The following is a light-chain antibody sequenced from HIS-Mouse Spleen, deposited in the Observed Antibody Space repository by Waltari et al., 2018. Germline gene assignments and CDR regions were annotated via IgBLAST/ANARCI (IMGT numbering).Light chain of an antibody. CDR3: SSYTSSSTLVV. V-gene: IGLV2-14*01. Sequence: QSALTQPASVPGSPGQSITISCTGTSSDVGGYKYVSSYQQHPGKAPKLMIYEVSNRPSGVSNRFSGSKSGNTASLTISGLQAEDEADYYCSSYTSSSTLVVFGGGTKLTVL. CDR1: SSDVGGYKY. CDR2: EVS. J-gene: IGLJ2*01.